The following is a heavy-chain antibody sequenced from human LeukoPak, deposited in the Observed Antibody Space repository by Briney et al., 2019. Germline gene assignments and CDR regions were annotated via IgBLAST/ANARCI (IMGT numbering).Heavy chain of an antibody. J-gene: IGHJ5*02. V-gene: IGHV4-4*07. D-gene: IGHD3-3*01. CDR1: GGSISSYY. Sequence: SETLSLTCTVSGGSISSYYWSWIRQPAGKGLEWIGRIYTGGSTNYNPSLKSRVTMSVDTSKNQFSLKLSSVTAADTAVYYCARGQEVDYDFWSGYQYNWFDPWGQGTLVTVSS. CDR2: IYTGGST. CDR3: ARGQEVDYDFWSGYQYNWFDP.